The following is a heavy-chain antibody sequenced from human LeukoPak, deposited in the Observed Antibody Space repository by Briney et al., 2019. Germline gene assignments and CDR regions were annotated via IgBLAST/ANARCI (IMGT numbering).Heavy chain of an antibody. D-gene: IGHD6-13*01. CDR2: INWNGGST. V-gene: IGHV3-20*04. J-gene: IGHJ5*02. CDR3: ARLIFFGWGIAAGPNWFDP. CDR1: GFTFDDYG. Sequence: GGSLRLSCAASGFTFDDYGLSWVRQAPGKGLEWVSTINWNGGSTGYADSVKGRFTISRDNAKNSLYLQMNSLKASDTAMYYCARLIFFGWGIAAGPNWFDPWGQGTLVTVSS.